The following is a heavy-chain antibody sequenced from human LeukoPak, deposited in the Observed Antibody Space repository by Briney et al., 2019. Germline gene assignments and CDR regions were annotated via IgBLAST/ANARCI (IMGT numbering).Heavy chain of an antibody. Sequence: PGGSLRLSCAASGFTFSSYAMHWVRQAPGKGLEWVAVISYDGGNKYYADSVKGRFTISRDNSKNTVYLQMYSLRAEDTAVYYCAGSTTSCYSCFDYWGQGTLVTVSS. J-gene: IGHJ4*02. V-gene: IGHV3-30-3*01. CDR3: AGSTTSCYSCFDY. D-gene: IGHD2-2*01. CDR1: GFTFSSYA. CDR2: ISYDGGNK.